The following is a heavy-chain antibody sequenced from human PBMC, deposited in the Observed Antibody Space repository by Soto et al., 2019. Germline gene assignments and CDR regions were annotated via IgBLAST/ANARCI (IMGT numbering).Heavy chain of an antibody. CDR1: GFTFSSYS. D-gene: IGHD3-3*01. V-gene: IGHV3-21*01. CDR2: ISSSSSYI. CDR3: ARAPVIGYDFWSGYLHGMDV. J-gene: IGHJ6*02. Sequence: GGSLSLSCAASGFTFSSYSMNWVRQAPGKGLEWVSSISSSSSYIYYADSVKGRFTISRDNAKNSLYLQMNSLRAEDTAVYYCARAPVIGYDFWSGYLHGMDVWGQGTTVTVSS.